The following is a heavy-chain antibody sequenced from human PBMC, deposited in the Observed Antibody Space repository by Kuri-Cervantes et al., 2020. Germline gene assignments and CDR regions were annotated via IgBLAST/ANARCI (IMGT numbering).Heavy chain of an antibody. CDR3: AKGAYCSGSDCYGYFDY. Sequence: GGSLRLSCAASGFTFSDYYMSWIRQAPGKGLEWLSYVSSSGSTIYYADSVKGRFTISRDNSKNTLFLQLNSLRADDAAVYYCAKGAYCSGSDCYGYFDYWGQGTLVTVSS. V-gene: IGHV3-11*01. J-gene: IGHJ4*02. CDR1: GFTFSDYY. D-gene: IGHD2-15*01. CDR2: VSSSGSTI.